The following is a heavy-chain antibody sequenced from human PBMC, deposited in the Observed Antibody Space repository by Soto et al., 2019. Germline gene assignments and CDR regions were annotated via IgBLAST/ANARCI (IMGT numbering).Heavy chain of an antibody. CDR3: ARLIGTSWFVG. D-gene: IGHD6-13*01. CDR2: TYYRSQWFN. J-gene: IGHJ4*02. CDR1: GDSVSSNIVT. Sequence: PSQTLSLTCAISGDSVSSNIVTWDWIRQSPSRGLEWLGRTYYRSQWFNDYALSVKSRMTINADTSKNQFSLQLNYVTPEDTAVYYCARLIGTSWFVGWGQGTPVTVSS. V-gene: IGHV6-1*01.